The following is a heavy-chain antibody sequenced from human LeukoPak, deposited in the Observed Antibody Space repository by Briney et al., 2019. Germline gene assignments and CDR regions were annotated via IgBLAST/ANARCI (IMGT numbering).Heavy chain of an antibody. CDR1: GGSISSSY. CDR2: IYYTGST. V-gene: IGHV4-59*01. J-gene: IGHJ4*02. Sequence: SETLSLICTVSGGSISSSYWSWIRQPPGKGLEWIGYIYYTGSTSYKPSLKSRVTISVDMSKNQFSLKLSSVTAADTAVYYCARGDYYGSGSYHYWGQGTPVTVAS. CDR3: ARGDYYGSGSYHY. D-gene: IGHD3-10*01.